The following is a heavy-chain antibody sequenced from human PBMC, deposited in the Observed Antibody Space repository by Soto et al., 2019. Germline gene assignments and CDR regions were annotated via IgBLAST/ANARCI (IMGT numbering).Heavy chain of an antibody. J-gene: IGHJ5*02. CDR3: ARGRGSLTYYDGSGIISWFDP. Sequence: QVQLQESGPGLVKPSQTLSLTCTVSGGSISSGGYYWSWIRQHPGKGLEWIGYIYYSGSTYYNPCLXXXVTISVDPSKXXFXLXXSSATAADTAVYYCARGRGSLTYYDGSGIISWFDPWGQGTLVTVSS. V-gene: IGHV4-31*01. CDR1: GGSISSGGYY. D-gene: IGHD3-10*01. CDR2: IYYSGST.